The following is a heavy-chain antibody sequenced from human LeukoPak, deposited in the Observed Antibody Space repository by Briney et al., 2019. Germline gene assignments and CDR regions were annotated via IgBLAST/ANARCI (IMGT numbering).Heavy chain of an antibody. V-gene: IGHV1-18*01. J-gene: IGHJ5*02. CDR2: ISAYNGNT. CDR3: ARESPSVLLWFGELPANWFDP. D-gene: IGHD3-10*01. CDR1: GYTFTSYG. Sequence: GASVKVSCKASGYTFTSYGISWVRQAPGQGLEWMGWISAYNGNTNYAQKLQGRVTMTTDTSTSTAYMELSRLRSDDTAVYYCARESPSVLLWFGELPANWFDPWGQGTLVTVSS.